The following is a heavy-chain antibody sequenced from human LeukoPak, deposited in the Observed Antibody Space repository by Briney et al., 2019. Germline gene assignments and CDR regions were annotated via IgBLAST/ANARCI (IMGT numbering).Heavy chain of an antibody. CDR3: ARGGQNRGYSGYDPLDY. CDR1: GGSISSGSYY. D-gene: IGHD5-12*01. V-gene: IGHV4-61*02. CDR2: IYTSGST. Sequence: SETLSLTCTVSGGSISSGSYYWSWIRQPAGKGLEWIGRIYTSGSTNYNPSLKSRVTISVDTSKNQFSLKLSSVTAADTAVYYCARGGQNRGYSGYDPLDYWGQGTLVTVSS. J-gene: IGHJ4*02.